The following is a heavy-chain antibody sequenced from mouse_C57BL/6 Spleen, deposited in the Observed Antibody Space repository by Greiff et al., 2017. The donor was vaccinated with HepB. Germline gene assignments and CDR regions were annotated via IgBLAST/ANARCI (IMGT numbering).Heavy chain of an antibody. J-gene: IGHJ3*01. CDR2: ILPGSGST. CDR1: GYTFTGYW. CDR3: ARAKWGFAY. V-gene: IGHV1-9*01. Sequence: QVQLKQSGAELMKPGASVKLSCKATGYTFTGYWIEWVKQRPGPGLEWIGEILPGSGSTNDNEKFKGKAKFTADTSSNTAYMQRSSLTTEDSAIYYCARAKWGFAYWGQGTLVTVSA.